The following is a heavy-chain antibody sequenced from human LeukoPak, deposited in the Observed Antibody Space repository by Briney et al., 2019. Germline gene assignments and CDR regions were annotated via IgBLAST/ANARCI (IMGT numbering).Heavy chain of an antibody. D-gene: IGHD4-11*01. V-gene: IGHV4-30-2*05. J-gene: IGHJ5*02. CDR2: IYHSGST. CDR3: ARYSTSNWFDP. CDR1: GVSISSGGYS. Sequence: SQTLSLTCAVSGVSISSGGYSWSWIRQPPGKGLEWIGYIYHSGSTYYNPSLKSRFTISIHTSQNQLSLKLSSVTAADAAVYYCARYSTSNWFDPWGQGTLVTVSS.